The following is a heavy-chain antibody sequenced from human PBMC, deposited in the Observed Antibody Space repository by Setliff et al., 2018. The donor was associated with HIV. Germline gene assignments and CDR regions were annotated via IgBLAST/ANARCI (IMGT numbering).Heavy chain of an antibody. Sequence: PSETLSLTCAVSGYSISSGYYWGWIRQPPGKGLEWIGSIYHSGSTYYNPSLKSRVTISVDTSKNQFSLRLSSVTAADTAMYYCARRIYGNNPYFDYWSQGTLVTVSS. D-gene: IGHD4-17*01. CDR3: ARRIYGNNPYFDY. J-gene: IGHJ4*02. V-gene: IGHV4-38-2*01. CDR1: GYSISSGYY. CDR2: IYHSGST.